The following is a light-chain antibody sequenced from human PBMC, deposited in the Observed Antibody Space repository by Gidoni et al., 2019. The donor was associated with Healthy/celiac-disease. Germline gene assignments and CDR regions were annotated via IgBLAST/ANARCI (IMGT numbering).Light chain of an antibody. CDR2: AAS. V-gene: IGKV1-39*01. CDR3: QQSYSTPQALT. Sequence: TQMTQSPSSLSASVGDRVTITCRASQSISSYLNWYQQKPRKAPKLLIYAASSLHSGVPSRFSGSGAGTDFTLIISSLQPEDFATYYCQQSYSTPQALTFGGGTKVEIK. J-gene: IGKJ4*01. CDR1: QSISSY.